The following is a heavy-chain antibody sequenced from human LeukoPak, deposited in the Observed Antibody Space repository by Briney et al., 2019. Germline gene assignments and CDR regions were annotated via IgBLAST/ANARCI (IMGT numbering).Heavy chain of an antibody. V-gene: IGHV3-53*01. CDR1: GLTVSSNY. J-gene: IGHJ6*03. CDR3: ARDRSGYYYMDV. CDR2: IYSGART. Sequence: PGGSLRLSRAASGLTVSSNYINWVRQAPGKGLEWVSVIYSGARTYYADSVKGRFTISRDNSLNTVFLQMNSLRVEDTAVYYCARDRSGYYYMDVWGKGTTVTVAS. D-gene: IGHD2-15*01.